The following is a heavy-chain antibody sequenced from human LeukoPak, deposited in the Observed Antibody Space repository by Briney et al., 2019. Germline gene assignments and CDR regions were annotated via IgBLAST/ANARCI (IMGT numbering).Heavy chain of an antibody. CDR3: AREGPSLYYDFWSGYYHWFDP. D-gene: IGHD3-3*01. J-gene: IGHJ5*02. CDR1: GYTFTSYG. CDR2: ISAYNGNT. Sequence: ASVKVSCKASGYTFTSYGISWVRQAPGQGPEWMGWISAYNGNTNYAQKLQGRVTMTTDTSTSTAYMELRSLRSDDTAVYYCAREGPSLYYDFWSGYYHWFDPWGQGTLVTVSS. V-gene: IGHV1-18*01.